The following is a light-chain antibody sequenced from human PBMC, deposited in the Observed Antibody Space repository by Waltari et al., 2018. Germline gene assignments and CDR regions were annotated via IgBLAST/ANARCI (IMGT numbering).Light chain of an antibody. V-gene: IGLV5-45*03. CDR2: YNAASDK. CDR1: RRLMVRPSH. CDR3: MIWYSAAWV. J-gene: IGLJ3*02. Sequence: QALVTQPSSLSASPGASASLTCTLRRRLMVRPSHIPSYQQRPGSPPRYLLRYNAASDKQQGFGVPSRFSGSKDVSANSGILLISGLQSEDEADYYCMIWYSAAWVFGGGTKLNVL.